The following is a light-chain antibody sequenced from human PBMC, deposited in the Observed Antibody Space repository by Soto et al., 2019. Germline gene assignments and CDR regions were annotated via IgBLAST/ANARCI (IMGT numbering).Light chain of an antibody. CDR2: GNS. CDR1: SSDVGGYNY. V-gene: IGLV1-40*01. Sequence: QSVLTQPPSASGSPGQSVTISCTGTSSDVGGYNYVSWYQQLPGTAPKLLIYGNSNRPSGVPDRFSGSKSGTSASLAITGLQAEDEADYYCQSYDSSLSVFYVFGTGTKVTVL. CDR3: QSYDSSLSVFYV. J-gene: IGLJ1*01.